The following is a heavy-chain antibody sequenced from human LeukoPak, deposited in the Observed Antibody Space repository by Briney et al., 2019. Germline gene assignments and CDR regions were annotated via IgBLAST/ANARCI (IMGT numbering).Heavy chain of an antibody. J-gene: IGHJ3*02. D-gene: IGHD6-19*01. CDR1: GFTFSSYG. V-gene: IGHV3-30*03. CDR3: VREGGAVSGTGAFDI. CDR2: ISYDGSNK. Sequence: GGSLRLSCAASGFTFSSYGMHWVRQAPGKGLEWVAVISYDGSNKYYADSVKGRFTISRDNSKNTLYLQMNSLRAGDTAVYYCVREGGAVSGTGAFDIWGQGTLVTVSS.